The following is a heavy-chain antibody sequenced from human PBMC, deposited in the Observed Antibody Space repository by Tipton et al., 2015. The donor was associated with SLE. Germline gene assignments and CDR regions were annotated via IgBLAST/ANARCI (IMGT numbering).Heavy chain of an antibody. J-gene: IGHJ2*01. CDR1: GRSFIGSY. D-gene: IGHD6-13*01. V-gene: IGHV4-34*01. CDR3: ARAEFSSNWYMYWHFDL. CDR2: IDHSGVT. Sequence: TLSLTCAVYGRSFIGSYWTWIRQPPGKGLEWIGDIDHSGVTHYNPSLKSRVTISRDTSGNQFSLNLHSVTAADTAVYFCARAEFSSNWYMYWHFDLWGRGTLVTVPS.